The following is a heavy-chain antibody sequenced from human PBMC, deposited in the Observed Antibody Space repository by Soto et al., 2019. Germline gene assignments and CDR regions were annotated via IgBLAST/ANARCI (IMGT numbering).Heavy chain of an antibody. V-gene: IGHV1-69*13. J-gene: IGHJ6*02. Sequence: SVKVSCKASGGTFSSYAISWVRQAPGRGLEWMGGIIPIFGTANYAQKFQGRVTITADESTSTAYMELSSLRSEDTAVYYCARDAGDIVVVPAATHYYYYGMDVWGQGTTVTVSS. CDR3: ARDAGDIVVVPAATHYYYYGMDV. D-gene: IGHD2-2*01. CDR2: IIPIFGTA. CDR1: GGTFSSYA.